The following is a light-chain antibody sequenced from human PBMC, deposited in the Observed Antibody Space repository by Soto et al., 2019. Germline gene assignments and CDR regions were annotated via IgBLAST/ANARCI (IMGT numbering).Light chain of an antibody. CDR2: AAS. Sequence: IVLTHSPATLSLSPGDRATLSCRASQSVSTHLAWYQQKPGQAPRLLIYAASNRATGIPARFSGSGSGTDFTLTISRLEPEDFAVYFCQQYADWPKKFGQGTKVDIK. V-gene: IGKV3-11*01. CDR3: QQYADWPKK. CDR1: QSVSTH. J-gene: IGKJ1*01.